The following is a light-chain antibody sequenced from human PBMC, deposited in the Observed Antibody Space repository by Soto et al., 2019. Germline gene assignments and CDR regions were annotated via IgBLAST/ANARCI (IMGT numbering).Light chain of an antibody. Sequence: DIQMTQSPSSLSASVGDRVTITCQASQDIKNYLNWYQQKSGKAPKLLIYDASDLETGVPSRFSGSGSGTDFTFTINSLQPEDIATYYCQEYDTRPITFGGGTKVEIK. CDR2: DAS. CDR1: QDIKNY. CDR3: QEYDTRPIT. J-gene: IGKJ4*01. V-gene: IGKV1-33*01.